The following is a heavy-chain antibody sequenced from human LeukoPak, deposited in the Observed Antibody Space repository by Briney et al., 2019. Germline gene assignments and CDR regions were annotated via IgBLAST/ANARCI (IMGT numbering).Heavy chain of an antibody. Sequence: PGGSLRLSCAASGFTFSSYAMSWVRQAPGKGLEWVSAISGSGGSTYYADSVKGRFTISRDNSKNTLYLQMNSLRAEDTAVYYCAKGNRIAVAGTYYYYYSMDVWGQGTTVTVSS. CDR3: AKGNRIAVAGTYYYYYSMDV. CDR2: ISGSGGST. CDR1: GFTFSSYA. V-gene: IGHV3-23*01. D-gene: IGHD6-19*01. J-gene: IGHJ6*02.